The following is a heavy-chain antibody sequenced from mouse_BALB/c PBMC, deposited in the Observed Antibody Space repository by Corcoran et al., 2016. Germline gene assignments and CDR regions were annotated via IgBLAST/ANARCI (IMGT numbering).Heavy chain of an antibody. Sequence: EVQLQQSGPELVKPGASVKISCKTSGYTFTEYTMHWVKQSHGKSLEWSGGINHNNGGTSYNQKFKGKATLTVDKSSSTAYMELRSLTSEDSAVYYCAISHYYGSSFGYWGQGTTLTVSS. CDR3: AISHYYGSSFGY. V-gene: IGHV1-18*01. CDR2: INHNNGGT. J-gene: IGHJ2*01. CDR1: GYTFTEYT. D-gene: IGHD1-1*01.